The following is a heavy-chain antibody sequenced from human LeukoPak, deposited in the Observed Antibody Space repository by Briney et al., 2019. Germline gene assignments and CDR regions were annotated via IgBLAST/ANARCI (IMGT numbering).Heavy chain of an antibody. CDR3: ARHRPPSQLLWSGEFIPYYYYYYYGMDV. Sequence: PSGTLSLTCTVSGGSISSSSYYWGWIRQPPGKGLEGIGSIYYSGSTYYNPSLKSRVTISVDTAKNQFSLKLSSVTAADTAVYYCARHRPPSQLLWSGEFIPYYYYYYYGMDVWGQGTTVTVSS. J-gene: IGHJ6*02. CDR2: IYYSGST. D-gene: IGHD3-10*01. CDR1: GGSISSSSYY. V-gene: IGHV4-39*01.